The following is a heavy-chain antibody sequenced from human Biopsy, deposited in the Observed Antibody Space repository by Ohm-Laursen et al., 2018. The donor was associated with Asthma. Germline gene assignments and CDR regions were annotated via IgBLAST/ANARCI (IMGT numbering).Heavy chain of an antibody. CDR1: GFTFSSYG. Sequence: GQTLSLTCAASGFTFSSYGMHWVRQAPGKGLEWVAVIWYDGGNKYYADSVKGRFIISRDNSKNTLYLQMNSLRAEDTAVYYCARDIVATMIDYYYYGMDVWGQGTTVTVSS. V-gene: IGHV3-33*01. D-gene: IGHD5-12*01. J-gene: IGHJ6*02. CDR2: IWYDGGNK. CDR3: ARDIVATMIDYYYYGMDV.